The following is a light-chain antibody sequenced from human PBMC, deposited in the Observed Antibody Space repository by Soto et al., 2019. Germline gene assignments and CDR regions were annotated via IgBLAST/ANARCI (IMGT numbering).Light chain of an antibody. CDR1: ESVSSGY. Sequence: EIVLAQSPGTLSLSPWERAALSCWASESVSSGYLAWYQQKPGQAPRLLIYGASSRASGIRDSFSGSGSGTEFTLTISSLQPDDFATYYCQQYNSYSTFGQGTKVDIK. CDR3: QQYNSYST. J-gene: IGKJ1*01. CDR2: GAS. V-gene: IGKV3-20*01.